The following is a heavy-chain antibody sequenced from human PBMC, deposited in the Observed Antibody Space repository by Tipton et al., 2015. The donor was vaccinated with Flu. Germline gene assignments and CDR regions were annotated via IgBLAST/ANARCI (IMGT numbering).Heavy chain of an antibody. J-gene: IGHJ2*01. Sequence: GLVKPSETLSLACTVSGGSISSYYWSWIRQPPGKGLEWIGYIYYSGSTNYNPSLKSRVTISVDTSKNQFSLKLSSVTAADTAVYYCARGYSSGWYNWYFDLWGRGTLVTVSS. D-gene: IGHD6-19*01. CDR2: IYYSGST. CDR1: GGSISSYY. CDR3: ARGYSSGWYNWYFDL. V-gene: IGHV4-59*01.